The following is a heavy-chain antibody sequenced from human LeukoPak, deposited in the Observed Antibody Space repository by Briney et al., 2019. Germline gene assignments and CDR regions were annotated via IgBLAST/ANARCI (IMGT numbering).Heavy chain of an antibody. D-gene: IGHD2-15*01. CDR2: ISSSGSTI. CDR3: ARRGVVAAPYFDY. Sequence: PGGSLRLSCAASAFTFSDYYMTWIRQAPGKGLEWLSYISSSGSTIYYADSVKGRFTISRDNAKNSLFLHMNGLRAEDTAVYYCARRGVVAAPYFDYWGQGTLVTVSS. V-gene: IGHV3-11*01. J-gene: IGHJ4*02. CDR1: AFTFSDYY.